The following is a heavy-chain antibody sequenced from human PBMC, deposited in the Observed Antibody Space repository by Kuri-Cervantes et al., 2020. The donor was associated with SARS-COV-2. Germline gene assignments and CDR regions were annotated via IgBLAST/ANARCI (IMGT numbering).Heavy chain of an antibody. D-gene: IGHD5-18*01. CDR2: INPNSGGT. J-gene: IGHJ6*02. V-gene: IGHV1-2*04. Sequence: ASVKVSCKASAYTFTGYYMHWVRQAPGQGLEWMGWINPNSGGTNYAQKFQGWVAMTRDTSISTAYMELSRLRSDDTAVYYCARDLIRGYSYGFFGMDVWGQGTTVTV. CDR1: AYTFTGYY. CDR3: ARDLIRGYSYGFFGMDV.